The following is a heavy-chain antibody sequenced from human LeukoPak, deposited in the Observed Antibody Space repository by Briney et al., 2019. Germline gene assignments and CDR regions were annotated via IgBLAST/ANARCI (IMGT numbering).Heavy chain of an antibody. J-gene: IGHJ4*02. CDR3: AHRTAFDS. D-gene: IGHD1-14*01. Sequence: GGSLRLSCAASGFTFRSHALSWVGQAPGKGLEWVSTITSISNTYYPDSVKGRFTISRDNSRDTLYLQMNTLRAEDTAIYYCAHRTAFDSWGQGTLVTVSS. CDR2: ITSISNT. CDR1: GFTFRSHA. V-gene: IGHV3-23*01.